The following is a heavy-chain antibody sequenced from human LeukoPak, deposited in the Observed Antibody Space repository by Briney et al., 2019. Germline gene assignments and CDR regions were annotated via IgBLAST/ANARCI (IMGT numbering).Heavy chain of an antibody. V-gene: IGHV4-59*01. Sequence: SETLSLTCTVSGGSISSYYWSWIRQPPGKGLEWIGYIYYRGSTNYNPSLKSRVTISVDTSKNQFSLKLSSVTAADTAVYYCARGPSQLPTRKRYYYGMDVWGKGTTVTVSS. CDR1: GGSISSYY. CDR2: IYYRGST. J-gene: IGHJ6*04. CDR3: ARGPSQLPTRKRYYYGMDV. D-gene: IGHD2-2*01.